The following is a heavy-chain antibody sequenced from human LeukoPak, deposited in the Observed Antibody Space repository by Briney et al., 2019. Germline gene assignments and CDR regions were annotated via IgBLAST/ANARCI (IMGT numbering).Heavy chain of an antibody. Sequence: ASVKVSCKASGYTFTGYYLHWVRQAPGQGLEWMGWINPNSGGTNYAQNFQGRVSLTRDMSISTAYMDLSRLTSDDTAVYYCARDHNWGPDYRGQGTLVSVSS. CDR2: INPNSGGT. CDR3: ARDHNWGPDY. D-gene: IGHD7-27*01. CDR1: GYTFTGYY. V-gene: IGHV1-2*02. J-gene: IGHJ4*02.